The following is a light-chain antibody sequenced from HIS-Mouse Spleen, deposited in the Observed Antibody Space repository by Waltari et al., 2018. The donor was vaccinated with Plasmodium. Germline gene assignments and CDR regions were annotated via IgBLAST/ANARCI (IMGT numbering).Light chain of an antibody. J-gene: IGLJ1*01. Sequence: QSALTQPASVSGSPGQSITISCTGTSSDVGGYHYVSWYQQHPGKAPKLRIYDVSNRPSGVANRCSGSKSGNTASLTISGLQAEDEADYYCSSYTSSSTLNYVFGTGTKVTVL. CDR2: DVS. CDR3: SSYTSSSTLNYV. CDR1: SSDVGGYHY. V-gene: IGLV2-14*03.